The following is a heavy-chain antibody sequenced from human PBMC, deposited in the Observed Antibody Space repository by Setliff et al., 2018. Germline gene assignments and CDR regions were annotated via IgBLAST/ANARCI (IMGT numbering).Heavy chain of an antibody. V-gene: IGHV3-23*01. CDR2: ISGSGGST. CDR1: GFTFSSYA. J-gene: IGHJ4*02. Sequence: GGSLRLSCAASGFTFSSYAMSWVRQAPGKGLEWVSAISGSGGSTYYADSVKGRFTISRDNSKNTLYLQMNSLRAEDTAVYYCAKDSEPRISGWYYFDYWGQGTLVTVSS. CDR3: AKDSEPRISGWYYFDY. D-gene: IGHD6-19*01.